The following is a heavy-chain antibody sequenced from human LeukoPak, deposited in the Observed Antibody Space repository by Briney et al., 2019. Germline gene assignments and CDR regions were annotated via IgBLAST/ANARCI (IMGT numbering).Heavy chain of an antibody. V-gene: IGHV3-21*01. CDR3: ARDALAAAGTGAGY. CDR1: GFTFSSYS. CDR2: ISSSGTYI. D-gene: IGHD6-13*01. J-gene: IGHJ4*02. Sequence: GGSLRLSCAASGFTFSSYSMNWVRQAPGKGLEWVSSISSSGTYIYYTDSVKGRFTISRDNAKNSLYLQMNSLRAEDTAVYHCARDALAAAGTGAGYWGQGTLVTVSS.